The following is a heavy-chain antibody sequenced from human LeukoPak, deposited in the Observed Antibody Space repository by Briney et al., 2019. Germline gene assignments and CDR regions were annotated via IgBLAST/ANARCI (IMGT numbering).Heavy chain of an antibody. Sequence: SQTLSLTCTVSGVSISSGGYYWSWIRQHPGKGLEWIGYIYYSGSTYYNPSLKSRVTISVDTSKNQFSLKLSSVTAADTAVYYCASNRFRSPDYFDYWGQGTLVTVSS. CDR2: IYYSGST. D-gene: IGHD2-21*01. V-gene: IGHV4-31*03. J-gene: IGHJ4*02. CDR3: ASNRFRSPDYFDY. CDR1: GVSISSGGYY.